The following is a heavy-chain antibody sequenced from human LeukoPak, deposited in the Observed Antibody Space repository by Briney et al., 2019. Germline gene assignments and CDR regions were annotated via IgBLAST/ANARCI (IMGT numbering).Heavy chain of an antibody. D-gene: IGHD6-19*01. CDR1: AGLTFSDYW. CDR2: ISQDGREK. V-gene: IGHV3-7*03. Sequence: GGSLRLSCAASAGLTFSDYWMNWVRQAPGKGLEWVAIISQDGREKLYVDPVKGRFTISRDNAKSSLYLQINSLRAEDTAVYYCVGGIGWQPDYWGQGTLVTVSS. CDR3: VGGIGWQPDY. J-gene: IGHJ4*02.